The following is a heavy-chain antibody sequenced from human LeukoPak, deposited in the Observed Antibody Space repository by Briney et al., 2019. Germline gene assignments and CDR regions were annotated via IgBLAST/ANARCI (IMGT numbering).Heavy chain of an antibody. V-gene: IGHV1-18*01. D-gene: IGHD3-10*01. CDR2: ISAYNGNT. CDR3: AREGDGSGSYYHSLGYYYYYYMDV. Sequence: GASVKVSCKASGYTFTSYGISWVRQAPGQGLEWMGWISAYNGNTNYAQKLQGRVTMTTDTSTSTAYMELRSLRSDDTAVYYCAREGDGSGSYYHSLGYYYYYYMDVWGKGTTVTISS. J-gene: IGHJ6*03. CDR1: GYTFTSYG.